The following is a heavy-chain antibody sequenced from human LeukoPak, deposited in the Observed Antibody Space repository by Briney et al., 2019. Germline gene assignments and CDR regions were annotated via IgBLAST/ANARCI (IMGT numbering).Heavy chain of an antibody. Sequence: GASVKVSCKASGYTFTGYYMYGVRQAPGQGREWMGWINPNSGGTNYAQKFQGRVTVTSDMSKSTAYMELRRLRSDDTAVYYCARDYDGYFDYWGQGTLVTVSS. D-gene: IGHD3-3*01. CDR2: INPNSGGT. CDR3: ARDYDGYFDY. V-gene: IGHV1-2*02. CDR1: GYTFTGYY. J-gene: IGHJ4*02.